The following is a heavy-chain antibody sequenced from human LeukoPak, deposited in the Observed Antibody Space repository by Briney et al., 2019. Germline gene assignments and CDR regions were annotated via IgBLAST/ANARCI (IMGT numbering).Heavy chain of an antibody. Sequence: SETLSLTCTVSGGSISSDSYYWGWVRQPPGKGLEWIGSVHYGGSTYYNPSLKSRAAMFVDTSKNLFSLKLSSVTAADSAVYYCASLSSSIAYWGQGTLVTVSS. J-gene: IGHJ4*02. CDR2: VHYGGST. CDR3: ASLSSSIAY. CDR1: GGSISSDSYY. D-gene: IGHD6-6*01. V-gene: IGHV4-39*01.